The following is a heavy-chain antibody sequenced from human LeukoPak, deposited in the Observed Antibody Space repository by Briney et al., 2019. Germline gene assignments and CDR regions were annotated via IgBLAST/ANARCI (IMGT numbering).Heavy chain of an antibody. CDR2: IGVSGTYI. J-gene: IGHJ4*02. CDR3: ARDRDYGTFDY. D-gene: IGHD4-17*01. V-gene: IGHV3-21*01. CDR1: GFTFSRNG. Sequence: GGTLRLSCAASGFTFSRNGMAWVGQAPGQGLKGVSSIGVSGTYIYYSDSVKGRFTISRDNAKNSLYLEMNSLRSDDTAIYYCARDRDYGTFDYWGQGTLVTVSS.